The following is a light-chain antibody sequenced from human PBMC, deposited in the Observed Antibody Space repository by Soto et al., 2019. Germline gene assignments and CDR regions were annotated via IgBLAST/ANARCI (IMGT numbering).Light chain of an antibody. J-gene: IGLJ1*01. Sequence: QSVLTQPASVSGSPGQSITISCTGTSSDIGRYNYVSWYQQHPGKAPKVIISEVTNRPSGVSDRFSGSKSGNTASLTIPGLQAEDEADYSCSSYTGGSTLYVFGTGTKVTVL. CDR2: EVT. CDR1: SSDIGRYNY. CDR3: SSYTGGSTLYV. V-gene: IGLV2-14*01.